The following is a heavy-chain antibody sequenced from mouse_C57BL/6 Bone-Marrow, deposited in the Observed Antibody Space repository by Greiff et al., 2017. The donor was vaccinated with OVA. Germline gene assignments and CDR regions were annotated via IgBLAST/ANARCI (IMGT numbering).Heavy chain of an antibody. Sequence: QVQLQQPGAELARPGASVKLSCKASGYTFTSYGISWVKQRPGQGLEWIGEIYPRSGNTNYNQKFKGKATLTADKSSSTAYMERRSLTSEDSAVYFCASSCPACFDYWGQGTTLTVSS. CDR1: GYTFTSYG. V-gene: IGHV1-81*01. CDR2: IYPRSGNT. CDR3: ASSCPACFDY. J-gene: IGHJ2*01.